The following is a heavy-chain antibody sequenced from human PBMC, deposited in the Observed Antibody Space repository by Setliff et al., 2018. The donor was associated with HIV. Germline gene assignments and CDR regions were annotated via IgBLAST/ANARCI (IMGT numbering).Heavy chain of an antibody. CDR2: INHSGST. V-gene: IGHV4-34*01. D-gene: IGHD5-12*01. J-gene: IGHJ4*02. CDR1: GGSFSGYY. CDR3: ERGGQSSGYAIEY. Sequence: PSETLSLTCAVYGGSFSGYYWSWIRQPPGQGLEWIGEINHSGSTNYNPSLKSRVTISVDTSKNQFSLKLNSVTAADTDVYYCERGGQSSGYAIEYWGQGTLVTVSS.